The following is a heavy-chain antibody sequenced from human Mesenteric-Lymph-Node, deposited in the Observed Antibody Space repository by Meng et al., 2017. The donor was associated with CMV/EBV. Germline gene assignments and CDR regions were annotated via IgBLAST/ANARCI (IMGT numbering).Heavy chain of an antibody. J-gene: IGHJ5*02. CDR2: VHYTGST. CDR3: ARPFPSWQSPRLDPFGA. Sequence: RGCGRGKVKPSETLPPTWTAPADPTSSFTYWGWIRQPPGRGLEWIGSVHYTGSTYYSPSLKSRVTVSVDTSKNQFSLRLTSVTAADTAVYYCARPFPSWQSPRLDPFGAWGQGTLVTVSS. CDR1: ADPTSSFTY. D-gene: IGHD6-19*01. V-gene: IGHV4-39*01.